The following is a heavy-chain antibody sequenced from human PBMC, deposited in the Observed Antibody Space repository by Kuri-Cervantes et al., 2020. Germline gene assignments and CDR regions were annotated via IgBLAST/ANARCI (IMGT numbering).Heavy chain of an antibody. V-gene: IGHV4-59*01. CDR2: IDYSGST. J-gene: IGHJ4*02. D-gene: IGHD3-10*01. CDR3: ARQIKATSLWFGELGRGDYFDD. Sequence: AETLSLTCTVSGGSISSYYWSWIRQPPGKGLEWSGYIDYSGSTNYNPSLKSRVTISVDTPKNQFSLKLSSVTAADTAVYYCARQIKATSLWFGELGRGDYFDDWGQGTLVTVSS. CDR1: GGSISSYY.